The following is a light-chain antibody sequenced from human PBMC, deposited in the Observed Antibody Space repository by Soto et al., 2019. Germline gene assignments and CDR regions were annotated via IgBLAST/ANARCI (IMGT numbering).Light chain of an antibody. V-gene: IGLV2-14*01. Sequence: QSALTQTASVSGSPGQSITMSCTGTSSDVGGYNYVSWYQQHPGRAPKLMIYEVSDRPSGVSNRFSGSKSGNTASLTISGLQAEDEADYYCSSYTSSKTWVFGGGTKLTVL. CDR3: SSYTSSKTWV. CDR2: EVS. CDR1: SSDVGGYNY. J-gene: IGLJ3*02.